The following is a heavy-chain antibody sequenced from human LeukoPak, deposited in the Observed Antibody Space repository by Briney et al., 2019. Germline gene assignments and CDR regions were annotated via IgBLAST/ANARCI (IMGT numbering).Heavy chain of an antibody. V-gene: IGHV4-30-4*01. D-gene: IGHD4-23*01. J-gene: IGHJ4*02. CDR2: IYYSGST. Sequence: PSETLSLTCTVSGGTISSGDYYWSWIRQPPGKGLEWIGYIYYSGSTYYNPSLKSRVTISVDTSKNQFSLKLSSVTAADTAVYYCARDLLNEGNHLDYWGQGTLVTVSS. CDR1: GGTISSGDYY. CDR3: ARDLLNEGNHLDY.